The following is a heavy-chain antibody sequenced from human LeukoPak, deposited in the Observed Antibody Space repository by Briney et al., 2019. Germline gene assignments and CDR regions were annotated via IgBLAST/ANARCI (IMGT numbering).Heavy chain of an antibody. CDR1: GGTFSSYA. D-gene: IGHD3-3*01. Sequence: SVKVSCKASGGTFSSYAISWVRQAPGQGLEWMGGIIPIFGTTNSAQKFQGGVTITPDESTSTAYRELSSRRSEDTAVDYCARGAKITVITIFGVVDAFELGGQGTRVTVPS. J-gene: IGHJ3*01. CDR2: IIPIFGTT. V-gene: IGHV1-69*13. CDR3: ARGAKITVITIFGVVDAFEL.